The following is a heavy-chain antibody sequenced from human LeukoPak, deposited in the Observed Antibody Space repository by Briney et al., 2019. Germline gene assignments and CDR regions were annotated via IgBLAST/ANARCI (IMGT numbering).Heavy chain of an antibody. V-gene: IGHV1-2*02. Sequence: ASVKVSCKASGYTFTTYYMHWVRQAPGQGLEWMGWINPHSGGTNYAQKFQGRVTMTRDTSISTAYMELNSLTYDDTAVYYCASPDSPYDVLTGPGYCDYWGQGTQVTVSS. CDR3: ASPDSPYDVLTGPGYCDY. J-gene: IGHJ4*02. CDR1: GYTFTTYY. CDR2: INPHSGGT. D-gene: IGHD3-9*01.